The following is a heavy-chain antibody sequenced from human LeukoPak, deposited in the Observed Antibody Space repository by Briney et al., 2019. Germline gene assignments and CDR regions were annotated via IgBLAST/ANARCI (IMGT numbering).Heavy chain of an antibody. V-gene: IGHV3-21*04. CDR3: AKVARYSSGWLDY. CDR2: ISSSSSYI. Sequence: GGSLRLSCAASGFTFSSYSMNWVRQAPGKGLEWVSSISSSSSYIYYADSVKGRFTISRDNAKNSLYLQMNSLRAEDTAVYYCAKVARYSSGWLDYWGQGTLVTVSS. D-gene: IGHD6-19*01. CDR1: GFTFSSYS. J-gene: IGHJ4*02.